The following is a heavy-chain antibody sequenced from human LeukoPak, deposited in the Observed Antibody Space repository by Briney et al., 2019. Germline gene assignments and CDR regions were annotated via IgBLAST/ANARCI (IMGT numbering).Heavy chain of an antibody. CDR2: IYYSGST. J-gene: IGHJ4*02. CDR1: GGSISSGGYY. V-gene: IGHV4-31*03. D-gene: IGHD3-10*01. Sequence: PSETLSLTCTVSGGSISSGGYYWSWIRQHPGKGLEWIGYIYYSGSTYYNPSLKSRVTMSVDTSKNQFSLKLSSVTAADTAVYYCARTPLITMVRGATRYYFDYWGQGTLVTVSS. CDR3: ARTPLITMVRGATRYYFDY.